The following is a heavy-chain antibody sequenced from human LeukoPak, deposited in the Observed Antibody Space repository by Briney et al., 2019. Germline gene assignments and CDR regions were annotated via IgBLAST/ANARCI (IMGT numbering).Heavy chain of an antibody. Sequence: SETLSLTCTVSGGSISSYYWSWIRLPPGKGLEWIGYIYYSGSTNYNPSLKSRVTISVDTSKNQFSLKLSSVTAADTAVYYCARSASGWYFFDYWGQGTLVTVSS. CDR1: GGSISSYY. CDR3: ARSASGWYFFDY. CDR2: IYYSGST. D-gene: IGHD6-19*01. V-gene: IGHV4-59*01. J-gene: IGHJ4*02.